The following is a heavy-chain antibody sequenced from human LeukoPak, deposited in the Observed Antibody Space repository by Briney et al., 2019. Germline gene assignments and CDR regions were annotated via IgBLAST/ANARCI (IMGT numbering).Heavy chain of an antibody. Sequence: GGSLRLSCAASGFTFSSYAMSWVRQAPGQGLKWVSAISGGGGATYYADSAKGRFTISRDNSKNTLYLQMNSLRAEDTAIYYCAKDGSSSPYYFDYWGQGTLVTVSS. V-gene: IGHV3-23*01. CDR2: ISGGGGAT. D-gene: IGHD6-13*01. J-gene: IGHJ4*02. CDR3: AKDGSSSPYYFDY. CDR1: GFTFSSYA.